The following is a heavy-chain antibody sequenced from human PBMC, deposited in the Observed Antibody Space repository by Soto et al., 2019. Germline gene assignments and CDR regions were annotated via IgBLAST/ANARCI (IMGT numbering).Heavy chain of an antibody. CDR3: ARQVCSGGSCYHAFDS. Sequence: EVQLVQSGAEVKRPGESLKISCTGSGYSFTTYWLGWVRQMPGKGLEWMGIIYPGDSDTKYSPSFQGHVTISVYKSNSIAYLQWNSLKASDTAMYYCARQVCSGGSCYHAFDSWGQGTLVTVSS. J-gene: IGHJ4*02. V-gene: IGHV5-51*01. D-gene: IGHD2-15*01. CDR2: IYPGDSDT. CDR1: GYSFTTYW.